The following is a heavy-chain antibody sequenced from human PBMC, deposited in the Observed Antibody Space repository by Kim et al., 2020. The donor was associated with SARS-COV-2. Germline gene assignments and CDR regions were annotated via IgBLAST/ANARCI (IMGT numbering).Heavy chain of an antibody. V-gene: IGHV3-74*01. Sequence: GGSLRLSCAASGFTLTNYWMHWVRQVPGKRLVWVSLITNDGSNTYYADSVKGRFTISRDNAKNTLFLQMNSLGAEDTAVYYCARGGPPYAMDVWGQGTTVTVSS. J-gene: IGHJ6*02. CDR3: ARGGPPYAMDV. CDR2: ITNDGSNT. CDR1: GFTLTNYW.